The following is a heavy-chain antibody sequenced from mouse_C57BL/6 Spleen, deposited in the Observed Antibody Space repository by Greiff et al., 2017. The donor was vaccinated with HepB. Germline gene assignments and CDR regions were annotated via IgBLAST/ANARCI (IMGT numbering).Heavy chain of an antibody. J-gene: IGHJ4*01. Sequence: EVMLVESGGGLVKPGGSLKLSCAASGFTFSSYAMSWVRQTPEKRLEWVATISDGGSYTYYPDNVKGRFTISRDNAKNNLYLQMSHLKSEDTAMYYCAREDYGGNYYAMDYWGQGTSVTVSS. CDR3: AREDYGGNYYAMDY. D-gene: IGHD1-1*01. CDR2: ISDGGSYT. V-gene: IGHV5-4*01. CDR1: GFTFSSYA.